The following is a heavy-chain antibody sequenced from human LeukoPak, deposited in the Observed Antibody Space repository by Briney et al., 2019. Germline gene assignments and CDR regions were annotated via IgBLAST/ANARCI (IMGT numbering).Heavy chain of an antibody. CDR3: AKDPLIYSNYPYYFDY. Sequence: GGSLRLSCAASGFTFSSYAMSWVRQAPGKGLEWVSAISGSGGSTYYADSVKGRFTISRDNSKNTLYLQMNSLRAEDTAVYYCAKDPLIYSNYPYYFDYWGQGTLVTVSS. CDR1: GFTFSSYA. D-gene: IGHD4-11*01. CDR2: ISGSGGST. J-gene: IGHJ4*02. V-gene: IGHV3-23*01.